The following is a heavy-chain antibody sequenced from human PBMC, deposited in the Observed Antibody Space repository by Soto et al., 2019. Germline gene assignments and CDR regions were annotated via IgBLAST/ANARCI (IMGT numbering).Heavy chain of an antibody. D-gene: IGHD2-2*01. CDR1: GGSSSSGGYY. J-gene: IGHJ5*02. V-gene: IGHV4-31*03. CDR2: IYYSGST. CDR3: ARGYCSSTSCFDP. Sequence: LSLTCTVSGGSSSSGGYYWSWIRQHPGKGLEWIGYIYYSGSTNYNPSLKSRVTISVDTSKNQFSLKLSSVTAADTAVYYCARGYCSSTSCFDPWGQGTPVTVSS.